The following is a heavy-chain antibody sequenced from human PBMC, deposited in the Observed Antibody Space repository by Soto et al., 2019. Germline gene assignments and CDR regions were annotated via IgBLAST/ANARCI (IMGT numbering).Heavy chain of an antibody. CDR3: ARVGEAVLPAARDYYYFYMDV. D-gene: IGHD2-2*01. CDR2: IWYDGSKK. J-gene: IGHJ6*03. CDR1: GFTFSSYG. V-gene: IGHV3-33*01. Sequence: QVQLVESGGGVVQPGGSLRLSCAASGFTFSSYGIHWVRQAPGKGLEWVAVIWYDGSKKYYGDSVKGRFTISRDNSKNTLYLQMNSLRAEDTAVYYCARVGEAVLPAARDYYYFYMDVWGKGTTVTVSS.